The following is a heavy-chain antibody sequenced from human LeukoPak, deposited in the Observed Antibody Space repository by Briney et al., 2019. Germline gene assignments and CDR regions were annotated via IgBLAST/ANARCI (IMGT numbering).Heavy chain of an antibody. CDR2: IIPIFGTA. CDR3: ARGYSAVAGIGC. Sequence: ASVKVSCKASGGTFSSYAISWVRQAPGQGLEWMGGIIPIFGTANYAQKFQGRVTITADESTSTAYMELSSLRSEDTAVYYCARGYSAVAGIGCWGQGTLVTVSS. CDR1: GGTFSSYA. V-gene: IGHV1-69*13. D-gene: IGHD6-19*01. J-gene: IGHJ4*02.